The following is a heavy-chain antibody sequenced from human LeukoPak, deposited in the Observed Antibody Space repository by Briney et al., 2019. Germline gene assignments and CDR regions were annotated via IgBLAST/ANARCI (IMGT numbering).Heavy chain of an antibody. V-gene: IGHV3-30*04. D-gene: IGHD6-19*01. CDR1: GFTFSSYA. CDR2: ILYDGSNK. CDR3: ARDRGSGWYLDY. Sequence: QTGGSLRLSCAASGFTFSSYAMHWLRQAPGKELEWVAVILYDGSNKYYADSVKGRFTISRDNSKNTLYLQMNSLRAEDTTVYYCARDRGSGWYLDYWGQGTQVIVSS. J-gene: IGHJ4*02.